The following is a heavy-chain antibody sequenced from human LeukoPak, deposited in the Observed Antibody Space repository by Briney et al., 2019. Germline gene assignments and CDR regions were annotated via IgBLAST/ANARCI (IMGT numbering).Heavy chain of an antibody. D-gene: IGHD1-26*01. CDR1: GGSISSYY. V-gene: IGHV4-59*08. Sequence: SETLSLTCTVSGGSISSYYWSWIRQPPGKGLEWIGYIYYSGSTNYNPSLKSRVTISVDTSKNQFSLKMSPVTAADTAVFYCARHGGSYSFDYWGQGTLATVSS. CDR3: ARHGGSYSFDY. J-gene: IGHJ4*02. CDR2: IYYSGST.